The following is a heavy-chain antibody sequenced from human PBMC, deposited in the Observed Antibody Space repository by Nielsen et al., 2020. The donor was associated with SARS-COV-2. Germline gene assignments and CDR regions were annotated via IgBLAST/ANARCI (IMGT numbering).Heavy chain of an antibody. J-gene: IGHJ5*02. CDR2: ISSSSSYI. D-gene: IGHD2-2*01. CDR3: ARSGYLGHCSSTSCLNWFDP. V-gene: IGHV3-21*01. CDR1: GFTFSSYS. Sequence: GGSLRLSCAASGFTFSSYSMNWVRQAPGKGLEWVSSISSSSSYIYYADSVKGRFTISRDNAKNSLYLQMNSLRAEDTAVYYCARSGYLGHCSSTSCLNWFDPWGQGTLVTVSS.